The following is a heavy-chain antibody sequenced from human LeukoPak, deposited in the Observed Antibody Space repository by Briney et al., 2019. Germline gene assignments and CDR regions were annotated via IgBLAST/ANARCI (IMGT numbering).Heavy chain of an antibody. Sequence: ASVKVSCKASGYTFTSYYMHWVRQAPGQGLEWMGIINPSGGSTSYAQKFQGRVTMTRDTSTSTVYMELSSLRFEDTAVYYCARDRRITIPDKYYYYMDVWGKGTTVTVSS. D-gene: IGHD3-3*01. CDR3: ARDRRITIPDKYYYYMDV. V-gene: IGHV1-46*01. J-gene: IGHJ6*03. CDR2: INPSGGST. CDR1: GYTFTSYY.